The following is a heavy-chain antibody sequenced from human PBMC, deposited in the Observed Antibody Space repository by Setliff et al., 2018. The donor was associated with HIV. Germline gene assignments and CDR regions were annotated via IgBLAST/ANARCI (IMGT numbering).Heavy chain of an antibody. V-gene: IGHV3-30*04. CDR1: GFTFSSYA. J-gene: IGHJ3*02. D-gene: IGHD2-21*01. CDR3: ARTLRLFDAFDI. CDR2: ISYDGSNK. Sequence: GGSLRLSCAASGFTFSSYAMHWVRQAPGKGLEWVAVISYDGSNKYYADSVKGRVTISRDNSKNTLYLQMNSLRAEDTAVYYCARTLRLFDAFDIWGQGTMVTVSS.